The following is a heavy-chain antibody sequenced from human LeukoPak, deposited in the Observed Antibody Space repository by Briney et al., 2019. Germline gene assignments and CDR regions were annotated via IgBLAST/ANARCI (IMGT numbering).Heavy chain of an antibody. V-gene: IGHV4-61*02. J-gene: IGHJ4*02. D-gene: IGHD2-15*01. CDR3: ARGFGVVVAAIDY. Sequence: SQTLSLTCTVSGGSISSGSYYWSWIRQPAGKGLEWIERIYTSGSTNYNPPLKSRVTISVDTSKNQFSLKLSSVTAADTAVYYCARGFGVVVAAIDYWGQGTLVTVSS. CDR2: IYTSGST. CDR1: GGSISSGSYY.